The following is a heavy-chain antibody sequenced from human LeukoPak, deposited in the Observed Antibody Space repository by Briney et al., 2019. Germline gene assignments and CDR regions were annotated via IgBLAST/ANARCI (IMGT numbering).Heavy chain of an antibody. CDR2: INSDGSST. CDR3: ARLTLRGVIQ. D-gene: IGHD3-10*01. Sequence: GGSLRLSCAASGFTFSSYSMNWVRQAPGKGLVWVSRINSDGSSTNYADSVKGRFTISRDNAKKTLYLQVNSLRAEDTAVYYCARLTLRGVIQWGQGTLVTVSS. CDR1: GFTFSSYS. J-gene: IGHJ4*02. V-gene: IGHV3-74*01.